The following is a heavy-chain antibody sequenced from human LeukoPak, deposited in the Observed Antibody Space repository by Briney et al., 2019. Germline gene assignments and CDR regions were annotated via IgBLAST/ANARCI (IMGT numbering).Heavy chain of an antibody. J-gene: IGHJ5*02. CDR2: IYHGGST. CDR1: VDSISSYY. CDR3: TRKAVGESWFDP. Sequence: PSETLSLTCTVSVDSISSYYWNWIRQPPGKGLEWIGYIYHGGSTYYNPSLKSRVTMSIDTSKNQVSLRLISVSAADTAVYYCTRKAVGESWFDPWGQGTLVTVSS. D-gene: IGHD3-16*01. V-gene: IGHV4-59*08.